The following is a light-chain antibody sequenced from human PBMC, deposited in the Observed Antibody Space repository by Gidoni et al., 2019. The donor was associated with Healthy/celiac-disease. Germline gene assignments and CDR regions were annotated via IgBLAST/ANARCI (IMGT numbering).Light chain of an antibody. J-gene: IGKJ4*01. V-gene: IGKV3-15*01. CDR1: QSVSSN. CDR2: GAS. Sequence: EIVMTQSPATLSVSPGERATLSCRASQSVSSNLAWYQQKPGHAPRLLLYGASTRATGIPARFSGSGSWTAFILPISSLQSADFAAYYCHQYNNWPLTFGGGTKVEIK. CDR3: HQYNNWPLT.